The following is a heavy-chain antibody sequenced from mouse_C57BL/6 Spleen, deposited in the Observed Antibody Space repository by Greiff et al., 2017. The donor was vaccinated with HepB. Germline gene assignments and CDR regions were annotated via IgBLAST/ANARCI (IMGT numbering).Heavy chain of an antibody. CDR2: ILPGSGST. D-gene: IGHD1-1*01. CDR3: ARKTYYGSSYPFAY. J-gene: IGHJ3*01. V-gene: IGHV1-9*01. CDR1: GYTFTGYW. Sequence: VMLVESGAELMKPGASVKLSCKATGYTFTGYWIEWVKQRPGHGLEWIGEILPGSGSTNYNEKFKGKATFTADTSSNTAHMQLSSLTTEDSAIYYCARKTYYGSSYPFAYWGQGTLVTVSA.